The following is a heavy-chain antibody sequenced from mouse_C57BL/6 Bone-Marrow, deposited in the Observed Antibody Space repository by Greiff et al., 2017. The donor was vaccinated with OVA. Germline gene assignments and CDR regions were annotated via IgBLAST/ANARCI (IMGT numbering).Heavy chain of an antibody. CDR3: TTGVTDD. V-gene: IGHV14-4*01. J-gene: IGHJ2*01. D-gene: IGHD2-2*01. CDR1: GFNIKDDY. Sequence: VQLQQSGAELVRPGASVKLSCTASGFNIKDDYMHWVKQRPEQGLEWIGWIDPENGDTEYASKFQGKATITADTSSNTAYLQLSSLTSEDTAVYYCTTGVTDDWGQGTTLTVSS. CDR2: IDPENGDT.